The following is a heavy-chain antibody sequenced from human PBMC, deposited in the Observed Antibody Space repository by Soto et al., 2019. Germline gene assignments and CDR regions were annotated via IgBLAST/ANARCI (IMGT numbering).Heavy chain of an antibody. CDR2: ISAYNGNT. V-gene: IGHV1-18*01. CDR1: GYTFTRCV. J-gene: IGHJ6*02. CDR3: ARDMIRCSGGSCYPDYYYGMDV. Sequence: ASVKVSCKACGYTFTRCVISWLRQAPLQVVGWRGWISAYNGNTNYAQKLQGRVTMTTDTSTSTAYMELRSLRSDDTAVYYCARDMIRCSGGSCYPDYYYGMDVWGQGTTVTVSS. D-gene: IGHD2-15*01.